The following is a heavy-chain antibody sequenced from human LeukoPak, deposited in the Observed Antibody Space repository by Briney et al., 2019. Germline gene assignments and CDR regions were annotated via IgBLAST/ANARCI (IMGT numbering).Heavy chain of an antibody. J-gene: IGHJ1*01. D-gene: IGHD6-13*01. CDR3: ARPSSAAGRGQYFQH. Sequence: SETLSLTCTVSGGSIGTYYWSWIRQPPGKGLEWIGYIYYIGSTIYNPSLKSRVTISVDTSKNQFSLKLSSVTAADTAVYYCARPSSAAGRGQYFQHWGQGTLVTVSS. CDR1: GGSIGTYY. CDR2: IYYIGST. V-gene: IGHV4-59*12.